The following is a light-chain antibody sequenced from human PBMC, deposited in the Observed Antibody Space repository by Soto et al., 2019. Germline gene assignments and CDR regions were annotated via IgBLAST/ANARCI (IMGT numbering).Light chain of an antibody. CDR2: AAS. J-gene: IGKJ2*01. V-gene: IGKV3-15*01. Sequence: EIVMTQSPATLSVSPGEKATLSCRASQSVSSNLAWYQQKPGQAPTLLIYAASARATGIPVRFSGSRSGTELTLTISSLQSEDFAVYYCQHYNNWPFTFGQGTKLEIK. CDR1: QSVSSN. CDR3: QHYNNWPFT.